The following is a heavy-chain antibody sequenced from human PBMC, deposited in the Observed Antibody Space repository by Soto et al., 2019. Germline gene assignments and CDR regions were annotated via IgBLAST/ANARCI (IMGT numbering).Heavy chain of an antibody. V-gene: IGHV3-33*04. CDR3: AGDWARIVGATTPGY. D-gene: IGHD1-26*01. Sequence: SLRLSCAASGFTFSTYGMHWVRRAPGKGLEGVAVIWYDDSNKYYSDSVRGRFTISRDNSKTTLYLQMNSLRAEDPAVYYCAGDWARIVGATTPGYWGQGTLVTVSS. CDR2: IWYDDSNK. CDR1: GFTFSTYG. J-gene: IGHJ4*02.